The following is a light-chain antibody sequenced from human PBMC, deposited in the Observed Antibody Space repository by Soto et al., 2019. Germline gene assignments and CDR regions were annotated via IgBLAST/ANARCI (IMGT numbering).Light chain of an antibody. CDR1: QSVTSSY. V-gene: IGKV3-20*01. Sequence: EIVLTQSPGTLSLSPGERATLSCRASQSVTSSYLAWYQQRPGQGPRLLIYGASSRATGIPDRFSGSGSGADFTLTISRLEPEDSAVYYCQQYGTSPFNFGQGTKLEI. CDR2: GAS. J-gene: IGKJ2*01. CDR3: QQYGTSPFN.